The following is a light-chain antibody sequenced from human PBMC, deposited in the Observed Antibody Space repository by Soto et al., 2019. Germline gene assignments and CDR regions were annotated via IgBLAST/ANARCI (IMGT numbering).Light chain of an antibody. Sequence: EIVMTQSPTPLSVSPGEGATLSCRASQSLSSNLAWYQQKPGQSPRLLIYGASTRASGIPARFSGSGSGTEFTLTISSLESEDFAVYYCQQYNYWPLYTFGQGTKLEIK. J-gene: IGKJ2*01. V-gene: IGKV3-15*01. CDR1: QSLSSN. CDR2: GAS. CDR3: QQYNYWPLYT.